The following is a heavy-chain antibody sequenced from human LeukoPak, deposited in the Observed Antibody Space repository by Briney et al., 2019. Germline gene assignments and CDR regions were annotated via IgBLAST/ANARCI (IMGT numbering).Heavy chain of an antibody. CDR1: GFTFSNYW. CDR3: ARDGPERDYFDY. Sequence: GGSLRLSCAASGFTFSNYWMHWVRQAPGKGLVWVSRINSDGSSTYYADSVKGRFTISRDNAKNTLYLQMNSLRDEDTAVYYCARDGPERDYFDYWDQGTLVTVSS. V-gene: IGHV3-74*01. J-gene: IGHJ4*02. D-gene: IGHD1-1*01. CDR2: INSDGSST.